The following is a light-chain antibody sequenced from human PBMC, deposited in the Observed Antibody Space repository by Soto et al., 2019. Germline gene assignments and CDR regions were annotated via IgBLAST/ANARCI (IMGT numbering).Light chain of an antibody. CDR3: QQYGSSPRT. J-gene: IGKJ1*01. CDR2: DTS. V-gene: IGKV3-20*01. Sequence: EIVLTQSPGTLSLSPGERATLSCRASQSVSSNYLAWYQQKPGQAPRLLIYDTSSRATGIPDRFSGSGSGTDFTLIISRLESEDFAVYYCQQYGSSPRTFGQGTKVEIK. CDR1: QSVSSNY.